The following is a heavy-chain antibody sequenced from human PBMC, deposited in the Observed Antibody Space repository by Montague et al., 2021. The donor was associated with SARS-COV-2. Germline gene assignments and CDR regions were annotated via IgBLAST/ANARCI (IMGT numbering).Heavy chain of an antibody. D-gene: IGHD3-10*01. V-gene: IGHV3-20*01. CDR3: SRGGGMIRGVVDC. CDR1: GFTFDDYG. Sequence: VSGFTFDDYGMSWVRQAPGKGLEWVSGISRSGDSTAYGDSVKGRFTISRDNAKNSLYLQMNSLRVEDTAFYHCSRGGGMIRGVVDCWGQGTLVTVSS. J-gene: IGHJ4*02. CDR2: ISRSGDST.